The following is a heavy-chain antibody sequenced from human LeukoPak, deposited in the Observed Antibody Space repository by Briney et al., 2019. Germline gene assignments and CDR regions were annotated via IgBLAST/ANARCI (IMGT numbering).Heavy chain of an antibody. J-gene: IGHJ5*02. CDR3: ARGSYYDYSNDDQRNWFDP. CDR1: GGTFSSYA. D-gene: IGHD4-11*01. Sequence: ASVKVSCKASGGTFSSYAISWVRQAPGQGLEWMGGIIPIFGTANYAQKFQGRVTITADESTSTAYMELSSLRSEDTAVYYCARGSYYDYSNDDQRNWFDPWGQGTLVTVSS. CDR2: IIPIFGTA. V-gene: IGHV1-69*13.